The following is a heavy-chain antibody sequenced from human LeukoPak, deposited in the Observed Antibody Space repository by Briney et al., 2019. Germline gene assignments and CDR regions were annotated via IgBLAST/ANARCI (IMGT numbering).Heavy chain of an antibody. CDR3: AKCPTDLRGDWFDP. Sequence: GESLRLSCAASGFTFSSYAMSWVRQAPGKGLGWVSAISGSGGSTYYADSVKGRFTISRDNSKNTLYLQMNSLRAENTAVYYCAKCPTDLRGDWFDPWGQGTLVTVSS. J-gene: IGHJ5*02. CDR2: ISGSGGST. V-gene: IGHV3-23*01. CDR1: GFTFSSYA.